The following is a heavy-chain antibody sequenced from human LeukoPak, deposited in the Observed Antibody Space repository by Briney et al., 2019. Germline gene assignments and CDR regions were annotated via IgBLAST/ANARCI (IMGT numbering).Heavy chain of an antibody. CDR3: AKEVYAIRAFDI. Sequence: GGSLRLSCAASGFTFDDYGMSWVRQAPGKELEWVSGINWNGGSTGYADSVKGRFTISRDNAKNSLYLQMNSLRAEDTALYYRAKEVYAIRAFDIWGQGTMVTVSS. V-gene: IGHV3-20*04. J-gene: IGHJ3*02. D-gene: IGHD2-8*01. CDR2: INWNGGST. CDR1: GFTFDDYG.